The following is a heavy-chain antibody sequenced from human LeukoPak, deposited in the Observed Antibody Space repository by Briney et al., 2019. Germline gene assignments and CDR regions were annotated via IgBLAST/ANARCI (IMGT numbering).Heavy chain of an antibody. CDR3: AKSDWFDP. CDR2: IKNDGSSA. CDR1: GFTFRNYW. Sequence: GGSLRLSCETSGFTFRNYWMSWLRQAPGKGLVWVARIKNDGSSASYAESVKGRFIISRDNAKSTLFLQMNSPGVDDTAVYYCAKSDWFDPCGRGILVTVSS. J-gene: IGHJ5*01. V-gene: IGHV3-74*01.